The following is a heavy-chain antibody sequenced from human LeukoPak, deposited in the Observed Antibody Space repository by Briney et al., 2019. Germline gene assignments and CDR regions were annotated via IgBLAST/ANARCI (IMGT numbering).Heavy chain of an antibody. Sequence: SETLSLTCTVSGGSISSSNYYWGWIRQPPGKGLEWIGSFYYSGNTYYNPSLKSRVTISVDTPKNQFSLKMSSVTAADTAVYYCARIGYSDSSGYYLSYYFGYWGQGTLVTVSS. CDR3: ARIGYSDSSGYYLSYYFGY. CDR1: GGSISSSNYY. CDR2: FYYSGNT. J-gene: IGHJ4*02. D-gene: IGHD3-22*01. V-gene: IGHV4-39*01.